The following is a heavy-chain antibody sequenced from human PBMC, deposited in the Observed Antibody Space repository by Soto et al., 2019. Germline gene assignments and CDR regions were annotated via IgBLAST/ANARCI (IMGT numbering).Heavy chain of an antibody. D-gene: IGHD3-16*01. Sequence: QVQLVQSGDEVKKPGASVTVSCKASGYIFVNYGIAWVRQAPRQGLEWMGWISPYTGNTHSASKVQGRLPMTTDTSTSTAYMDLGSLTSDDTAVYYCVMVDNYVTPTPQDVWGQGTTVTVSS. CDR2: ISPYTGNT. V-gene: IGHV1-18*01. CDR3: VMVDNYVTPTPQDV. CDR1: GYIFVNYG. J-gene: IGHJ6*02.